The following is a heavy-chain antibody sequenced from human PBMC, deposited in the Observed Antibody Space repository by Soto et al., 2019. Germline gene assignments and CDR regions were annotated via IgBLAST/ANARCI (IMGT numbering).Heavy chain of an antibody. D-gene: IGHD2-15*01. V-gene: IGHV3-30*03. Sequence: GGSLRLSCAASGFTFRNYAMHWVRQAAGKRLEWVAVISYDGSNKYYADSVKGRFTISRDDSKNTSYLQMNSLRAEDTAVYYCARDLYMVAAVGSYYFDYWGQGTLVTVSS. CDR2: ISYDGSNK. J-gene: IGHJ4*02. CDR1: GFTFRNYA. CDR3: ARDLYMVAAVGSYYFDY.